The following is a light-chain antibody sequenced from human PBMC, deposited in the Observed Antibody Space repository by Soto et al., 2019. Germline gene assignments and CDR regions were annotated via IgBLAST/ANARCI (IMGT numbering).Light chain of an antibody. CDR2: DVS. CDR1: SSDVGGFHF. CDR3: SSYTSNNTLV. V-gene: IGLV2-14*03. Sequence: QSALTQPASVSGSPGQSIAISCTGTSSDVGGFHFVSWYQQHPGKAPNLMIYDVSNRPSGVSPRFSGSKSGNTASLTISGLQAEDEADYYCSSYTSNNTLVFGGGTKLTVL. J-gene: IGLJ2*01.